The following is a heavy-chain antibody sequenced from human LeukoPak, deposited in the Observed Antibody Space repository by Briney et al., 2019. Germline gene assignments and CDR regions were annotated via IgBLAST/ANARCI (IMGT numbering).Heavy chain of an antibody. CDR3: AKGGFVDIVAPITGEVDYHYYYMDV. J-gene: IGHJ6*03. V-gene: IGHV3-30*04. CDR1: GFTFSSYA. CDR2: ISHDGSNK. Sequence: GGSLRLSCAASGFTFSSYAMHWVRQAPGKGLEWVTFISHDGSNKHYADSVKGRFTISRDNSKNTLFLQMSSLRTEDTAVYYCAKGGFVDIVAPITGEVDYHYYYMDVWGKGTTVTISS. D-gene: IGHD5-12*01.